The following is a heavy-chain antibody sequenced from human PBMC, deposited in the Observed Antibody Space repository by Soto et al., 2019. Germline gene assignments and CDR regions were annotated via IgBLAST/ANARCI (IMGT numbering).Heavy chain of an antibody. Sequence: PSETLSLTCTVSGGSISSGGYYWSWIRQHPGKGLEWIGYIYYSGSTYYNPSLKSRVTISVDTSKNQFSLKLSSVTAADTAVYYCARAIAAAGTLGQFDYWGQGTLVTVSS. J-gene: IGHJ4*02. CDR2: IYYSGST. CDR1: GGSISSGGYY. D-gene: IGHD6-13*01. CDR3: ARAIAAAGTLGQFDY. V-gene: IGHV4-31*03.